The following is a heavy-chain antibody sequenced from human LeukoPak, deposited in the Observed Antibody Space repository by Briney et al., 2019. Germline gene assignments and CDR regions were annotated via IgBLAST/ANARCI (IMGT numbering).Heavy chain of an antibody. J-gene: IGHJ4*02. CDR2: IIPIFGTA. D-gene: IGHD3-22*01. V-gene: IGHV1-69*05. CDR1: GGTFSSYA. CDR3: ARGPPGFYYDSSGYLGY. Sequence: ASVKVSCKASGGTFSSYAISWVRQAPGQGLEWMGRIIPIFGTANYAQKFQGRVTITTDESTSTAYMELSSLRSEDTAVYYCARGPPGFYYDSSGYLGYWGQGTLVTVSS.